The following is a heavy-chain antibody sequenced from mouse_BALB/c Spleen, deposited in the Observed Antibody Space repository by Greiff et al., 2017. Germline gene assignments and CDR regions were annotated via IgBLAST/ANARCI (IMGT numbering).Heavy chain of an antibody. V-gene: IGHV5-6*01. CDR2: ISSGGSYT. J-gene: IGHJ4*01. D-gene: IGHD2-4*01. CDR1: GFTFSSYG. Sequence: EVQRVESGGDLVKPGGSLKLSCAASGFTFSSYGMSWVRQTPDKRLEWVATISSGGSYTYYPDSVKGRFTISRDNAKNTLYLQMSSLKSEDTAMYYCARHPYDCDGQYYYAMDYWGQGTSVTVSS. CDR3: ARHPYDCDGQYYYAMDY.